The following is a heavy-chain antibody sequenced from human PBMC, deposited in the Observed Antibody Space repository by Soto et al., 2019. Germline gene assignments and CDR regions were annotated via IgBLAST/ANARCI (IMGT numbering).Heavy chain of an antibody. Sequence: SQTLSLTCAISGDSVSSNSAAWNWIRQSPSRGLEWLGRTYYRSKWYNDYAVSVKSRITINPDTSNNQFSPHLNSVTPEHTAVTYCARGQSMSVAWFVYWGQGTLVNVSS. D-gene: IGHD6-19*01. CDR2: TYYRSKWYN. CDR1: GDSVSSNSAA. CDR3: ARGQSMSVAWFVY. V-gene: IGHV6-1*01. J-gene: IGHJ4*02.